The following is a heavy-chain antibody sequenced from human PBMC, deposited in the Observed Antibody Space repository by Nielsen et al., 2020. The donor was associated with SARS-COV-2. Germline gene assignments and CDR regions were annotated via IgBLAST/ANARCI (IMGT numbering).Heavy chain of an antibody. CDR1: GGSISSSSYY. J-gene: IGHJ4*02. Sequence: GSLRLSCTVSGGSISSSSYYWGWIRQPPGKGLEWIGSIYYSGSTYYNPSLKSRVTISVDTSKNQFSLKLSSVTAADTAVYYCARHFSWFGELLYFDYWGQGTLVTVSS. CDR2: IYYSGST. D-gene: IGHD3-10*01. CDR3: ARHFSWFGELLYFDY. V-gene: IGHV4-39*01.